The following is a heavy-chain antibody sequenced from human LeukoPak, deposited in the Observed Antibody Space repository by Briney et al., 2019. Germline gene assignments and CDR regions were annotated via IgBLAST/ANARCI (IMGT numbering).Heavy chain of an antibody. D-gene: IGHD2-2*01. CDR3: ARDPSVGRPREKPFDY. J-gene: IGHJ4*02. CDR2: ISNDGSNK. V-gene: IGHV3-33*05. CDR1: GFTFSSFG. Sequence: GRSLRLSCAASGFTFSSFGMHWVRQAPGKGLEWVAVISNDGSNKDYADSVKGRFTISRDNSKNTLYLQMNSLRAEDTAVYYCARDPSVGRPREKPFDYWGQGTLVTVSS.